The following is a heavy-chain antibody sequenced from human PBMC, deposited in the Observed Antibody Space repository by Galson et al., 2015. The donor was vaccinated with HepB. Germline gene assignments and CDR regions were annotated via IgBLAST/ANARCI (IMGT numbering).Heavy chain of an antibody. D-gene: IGHD6-13*01. V-gene: IGHV4-39*07. Sequence: ETLSLTCTVSGGSISSSSYYWGWIRQPPGKGLEWIGSIYYSGSTYYNPSLKSRVTISVDTSKNQFSLELSSVTAADTAAYYCATNLPRGSSWPTFDYWGQGTLVTVSS. CDR3: ATNLPRGSSWPTFDY. CDR2: IYYSGST. J-gene: IGHJ4*02. CDR1: GGSISSSSYY.